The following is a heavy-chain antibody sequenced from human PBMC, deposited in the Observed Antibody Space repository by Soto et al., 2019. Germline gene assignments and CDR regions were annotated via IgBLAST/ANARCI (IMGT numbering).Heavy chain of an antibody. CDR2: IDPSDSYT. Sequence: GESLKISCKGSGYSFTSYWISWVRQMPGKGLEWMGRIDPSDSYTNYSPSFQGHVTISADKSISAAYLQWSSLKASDPAMYYCARHPKLGIAVFDLWGRGTLVTVSS. J-gene: IGHJ2*01. V-gene: IGHV5-10-1*01. D-gene: IGHD7-27*01. CDR3: ARHPKLGIAVFDL. CDR1: GYSFTSYW.